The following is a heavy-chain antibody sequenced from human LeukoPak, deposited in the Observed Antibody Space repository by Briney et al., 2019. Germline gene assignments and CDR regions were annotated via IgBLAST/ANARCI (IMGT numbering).Heavy chain of an antibody. CDR3: ASSVPLVVSRGCYYYGMDV. J-gene: IGHJ6*02. Sequence: GGSLRLSCAASGFTVSSNYMSWVRQAPGKGLEWVSVIYSGGSTYYADSVKGRFTISRDNSKNTLYLQMNSLRAEDTAVYYCASSVPLVVSRGCYYYGMDVWGQGTTVTVSS. CDR1: GFTVSSNY. CDR2: IYSGGST. V-gene: IGHV3-53*01. D-gene: IGHD2-15*01.